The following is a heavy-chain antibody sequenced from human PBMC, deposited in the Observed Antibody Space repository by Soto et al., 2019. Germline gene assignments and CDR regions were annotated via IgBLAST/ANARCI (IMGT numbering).Heavy chain of an antibody. CDR2: ISSSSDTI. V-gene: IGHV3-48*02. CDR3: ARGSAYAFDI. CDR1: GFTSRGYS. D-gene: IGHD3-10*01. Sequence: GGSLKLSCAASGFTSRGYSMDWVRQAPGKGLEWVSYISSSSDTIYYADSVKGRFTISRDNAKNSLYLQMNSLTDEDTAVYYCARGSAYAFDIWGQGTKVTVSS. J-gene: IGHJ3*02.